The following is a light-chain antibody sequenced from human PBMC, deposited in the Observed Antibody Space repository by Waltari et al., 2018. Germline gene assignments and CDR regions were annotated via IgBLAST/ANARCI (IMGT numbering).Light chain of an antibody. CDR2: VKNDGSH. CDR3: QTWGTGIYWV. Sequence: TLNSGYTNYAIAWHQQQPEKGPRYLMKVKNDGSHTKGDGIPDRFSGSSSGAERYLTISSLQSEDEADYYCQTWGTGIYWVFGGGTKLTVL. CDR1: SGYTNYA. V-gene: IGLV4-69*01. J-gene: IGLJ3*02.